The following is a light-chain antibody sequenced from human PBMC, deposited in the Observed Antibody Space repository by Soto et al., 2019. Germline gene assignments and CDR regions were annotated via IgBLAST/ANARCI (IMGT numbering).Light chain of an antibody. CDR2: DVY. CDR3: TSYVSASTPYV. CDR1: TSDIGGYDY. J-gene: IGLJ1*01. V-gene: IGLV2-14*01. Sequence: QSALTQPASVSGSPGQSITISFIGTTSDIGGYDYVSWYQHHPGKAPKLLIYDVYNRPSGISTRFSGSKSGNTASLTISGLQTEDEADYYCTSYVSASTPYVFGTGTKVTVL.